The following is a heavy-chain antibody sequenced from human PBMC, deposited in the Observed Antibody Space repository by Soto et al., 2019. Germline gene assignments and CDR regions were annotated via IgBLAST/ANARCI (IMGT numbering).Heavy chain of an antibody. V-gene: IGHV3-30*04. CDR1: GFTFSNYI. J-gene: IGHJ6*02. D-gene: IGHD2-15*01. Sequence: GGSLRLSCAASGFTFSNYIMHWVRQAPGKGLEWVAFISYDGSNNNYADSMKGRFTISRDNSKNTLYLQLSSLRPEDTAVYYCAGGDNYYALGVWGQGTTVTVSS. CDR3: AGGDNYYALGV. CDR2: ISYDGSNN.